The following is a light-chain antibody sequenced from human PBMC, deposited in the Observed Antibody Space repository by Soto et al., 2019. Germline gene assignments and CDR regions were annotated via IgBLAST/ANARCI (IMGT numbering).Light chain of an antibody. Sequence: EIVLTQSPATLSLSPGERATLSCRASQSVSSYLAWYQQKPGQAPRLLIYDASNRATVIPARFSGSGSGTDFTLTISSLEPEDFAVYYCQQRSNWPPTWTVGQGTKVDIK. V-gene: IGKV3-11*01. J-gene: IGKJ1*01. CDR1: QSVSSY. CDR2: DAS. CDR3: QQRSNWPPTWT.